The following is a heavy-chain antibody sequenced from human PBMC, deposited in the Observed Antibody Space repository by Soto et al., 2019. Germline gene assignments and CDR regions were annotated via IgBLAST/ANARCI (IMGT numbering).Heavy chain of an antibody. CDR2: IYFDGITT. V-gene: IGHV3-74*01. J-gene: IGHJ6*02. Sequence: PGGSLRLSCAASGFTFSNYDMHWVRQAPGKGLVWVSRIYFDGITTNYADSVKGRLTVSRDNAKNTVYLQMNSLRVEDTATYYCAGALENPYFYYGLNVWGQGTTVTVSS. CDR1: GFTFSNYD. CDR3: AGALENPYFYYGLNV. D-gene: IGHD1-1*01.